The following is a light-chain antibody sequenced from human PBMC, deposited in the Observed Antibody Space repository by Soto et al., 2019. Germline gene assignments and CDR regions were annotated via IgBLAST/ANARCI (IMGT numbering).Light chain of an antibody. CDR1: SSDVGHYNY. V-gene: IGLV2-14*01. J-gene: IGLJ1*01. Sequence: QSVLTQPASVSASPGQSITMSCSGTSSDVGHYNYVSWYQQHPGKAPKLVIYEVSNRPSGVSSRFSGSKSGNTASLTISGLQAEDEADYYCSSYTSSSTYVFGTGTKVTV. CDR3: SSYTSSSTYV. CDR2: EVS.